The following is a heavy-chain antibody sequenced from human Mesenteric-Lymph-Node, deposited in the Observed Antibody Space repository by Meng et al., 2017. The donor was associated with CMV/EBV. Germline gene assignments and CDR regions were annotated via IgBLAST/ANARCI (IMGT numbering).Heavy chain of an antibody. Sequence: SCAASGFTFSSYPMNWVRQAPGKGLEWVSSISSSSSDIYYADSVKGRFTISRDNAKNSLYLQMNSLRAEDTAVYFCARELTTDFWSGPSTKNYYFGMDVWGQGTTVTVSS. V-gene: IGHV3-21*01. CDR3: ARELTTDFWSGPSTKNYYFGMDV. CDR2: ISSSSSDI. J-gene: IGHJ6*02. CDR1: GFTFSSYP. D-gene: IGHD3-3*01.